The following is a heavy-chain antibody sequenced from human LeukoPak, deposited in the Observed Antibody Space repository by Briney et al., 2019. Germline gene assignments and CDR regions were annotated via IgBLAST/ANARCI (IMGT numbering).Heavy chain of an antibody. D-gene: IGHD1-14*01. J-gene: IGHJ4*02. CDR1: GFTFSSYS. Sequence: GGSLRLSCAASGFTFSSYSMNWVRQAPGKGLEWISYISSRSSTIYYADSVKGRFTISRDNAKNSLYLQMNSLRAEDTAVYYCARAGGGFDYWGQGTLVTVSS. V-gene: IGHV3-48*01. CDR2: ISSRSSTI. CDR3: ARAGGGFDY.